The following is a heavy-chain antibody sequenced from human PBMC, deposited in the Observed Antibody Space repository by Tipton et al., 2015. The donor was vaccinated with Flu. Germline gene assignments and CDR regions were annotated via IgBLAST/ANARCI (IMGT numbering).Heavy chain of an antibody. CDR2: IYHSGST. J-gene: IGHJ5*02. CDR1: GYSISSGYY. V-gene: IGHV4-38-2*01. Sequence: LRLSCAVSGYSISSGYYWGWIRQPPGKGLEWIGSIYHSGSTYYNPSLKIRVTISVDTSKNQFSLKLRSVTAADTAVYYCARRYCSGGSCVTGWFDPWGQGTLVTVSS. CDR3: ARRYCSGGSCVTGWFDP. D-gene: IGHD2-15*01.